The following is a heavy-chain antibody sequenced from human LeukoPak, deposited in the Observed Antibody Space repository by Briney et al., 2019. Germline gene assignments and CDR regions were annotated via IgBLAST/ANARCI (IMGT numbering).Heavy chain of an antibody. CDR3: AREGSGSPPHFDY. J-gene: IGHJ4*02. D-gene: IGHD3-10*01. CDR1: GYTFTMYY. Sequence: ASVKVSCKASGYTFTMYYLDWVRQAPGQGPEWMGKLNPGGGSTSYAQKFQGRVTMTRDTSTSTVYMELSSLRSEDTAVYYCAREGSGSPPHFDYWGQGTLVTVSS. CDR2: LNPGGGST. V-gene: IGHV1-46*01.